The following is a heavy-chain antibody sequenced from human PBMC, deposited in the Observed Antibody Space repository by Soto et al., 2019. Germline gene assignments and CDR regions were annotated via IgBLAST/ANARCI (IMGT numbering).Heavy chain of an antibody. V-gene: IGHV4-31*03. CDR3: ARDVYGAGAYHEIDY. D-gene: IGHD6-19*01. Sequence: QVQLQESGPGLVKPSQTLSLTCTVSGGSISSGGYYWSWTRQHPGKGLEWIGYIYYSGSTYYNPSLKSRVTISVDTSKNQFSLKLSSVTAADTAVYYCARDVYGAGAYHEIDYWGQGTLVTVSS. J-gene: IGHJ4*02. CDR2: IYYSGST. CDR1: GGSISSGGYY.